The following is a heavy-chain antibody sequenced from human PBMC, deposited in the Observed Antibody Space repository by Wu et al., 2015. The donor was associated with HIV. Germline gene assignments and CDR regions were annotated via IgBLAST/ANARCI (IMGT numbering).Heavy chain of an antibody. D-gene: IGHD5-12*01. Sequence: QAQLLQFGAEVKKPGSSVKVTCKASGDGFTSYAVSWVRQAPGQGLEWMGGINPLFGTTKHAQKFQDRVTFTTDESKTTAYMELRSLRSEDTAVYYCARNTGAVATSLYSLGVWGQGTTVAVSS. V-gene: IGHV1-69*05. CDR1: GDGFTSYA. CDR2: INPLFGTT. J-gene: IGHJ6*02. CDR3: ARNTGAVATSLYSLGV.